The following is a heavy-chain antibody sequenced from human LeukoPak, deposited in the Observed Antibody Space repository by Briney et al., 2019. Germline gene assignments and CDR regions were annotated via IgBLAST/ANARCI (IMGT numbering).Heavy chain of an antibody. CDR2: ISAYNGNT. Sequence: ASVKVSCKASGYTFTSYGISWVRQAPGQGLEWMGWISAYNGNTNYAQKLQGRVTMTTDTSTSTAYMELRSLRSDDTAVYYCARARGGGANSRRNIAARREFDYWGQGTLVTVSS. V-gene: IGHV1-18*01. D-gene: IGHD6-6*01. J-gene: IGHJ4*02. CDR1: GYTFTSYG. CDR3: ARARGGGANSRRNIAARREFDY.